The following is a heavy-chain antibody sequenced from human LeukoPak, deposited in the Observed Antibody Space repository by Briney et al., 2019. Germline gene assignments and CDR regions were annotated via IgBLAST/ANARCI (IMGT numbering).Heavy chain of an antibody. CDR3: AKDGYCTTVTCYGWLDY. D-gene: IGHD2-2*03. CDR2: VRDRDDST. CDR1: GFTVSSYA. Sequence: GGSLRLSCVASGFTVSSYAMSWVRLAPGKGLEWVTGVRDRDDSTFYADSVRGRFTISRDNSRNTLYLQMDSLRAEDTAVYYCAKDGYCTTVTCYGWLDYWGLGTLVTVSS. J-gene: IGHJ4*02. V-gene: IGHV3-23*01.